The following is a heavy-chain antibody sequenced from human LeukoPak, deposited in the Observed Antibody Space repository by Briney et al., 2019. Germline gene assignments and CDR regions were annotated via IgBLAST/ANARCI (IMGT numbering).Heavy chain of an antibody. Sequence: SETLSLTCTVSGDSISSYYWSWIRQPAGKGLEFIGRIYSSGSTNYNPSLKSRVTMSVDTSKGQFSLKLYSVTAADTAMFYCARLAYGDYYFDHWGQGTLVTVSS. V-gene: IGHV4-4*07. J-gene: IGHJ4*02. CDR3: ARLAYGDYYFDH. CDR2: IYSSGST. D-gene: IGHD4-17*01. CDR1: GDSISSYY.